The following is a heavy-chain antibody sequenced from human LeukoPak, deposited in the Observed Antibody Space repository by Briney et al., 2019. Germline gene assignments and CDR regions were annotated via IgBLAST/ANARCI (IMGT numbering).Heavy chain of an antibody. V-gene: IGHV3-21*01. J-gene: IGHJ4*02. CDR2: ISSSSSYI. CDR1: GFTFSSYS. Sequence: GGSLRLSCAASGFTFSSYSMNWVRQAPGKGLEWVSSISSSSSYIYYADSVKGRFTTSRDNAKNSLYLQMNSLRAEDTAVYYCARGASYGGNSLFDYWGQGTLVTVSS. D-gene: IGHD4-23*01. CDR3: ARGASYGGNSLFDY.